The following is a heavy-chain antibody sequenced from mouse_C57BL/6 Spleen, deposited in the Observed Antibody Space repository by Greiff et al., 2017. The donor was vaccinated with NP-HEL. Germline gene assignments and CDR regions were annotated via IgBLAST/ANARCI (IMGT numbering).Heavy chain of an antibody. CDR3: ARGATGAMDY. CDR2: ISYDGSN. D-gene: IGHD3-1*01. V-gene: IGHV3-6*01. CDR1: GYSITSGYY. J-gene: IGHJ4*01. Sequence: DVQLQESGPGLVKPSQSLSLTCSVTGYSITSGYYWNWIRQFPGNKLEWMGYISYDGSNNYNPSLKNRISITRDTSKNQFFLKLNSVTTEDTATYYCARGATGAMDYWGQRTSVTVSS.